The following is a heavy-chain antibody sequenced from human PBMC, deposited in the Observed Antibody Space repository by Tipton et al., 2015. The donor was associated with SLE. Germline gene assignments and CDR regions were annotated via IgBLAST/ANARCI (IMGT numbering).Heavy chain of an antibody. D-gene: IGHD5-18*01. J-gene: IGHJ3*02. CDR3: ARDPRRGYSYGHDAFDI. CDR2: IIPIFGKA. CDR1: GGTFSSQA. Sequence: QLVQSGPEVKKPGSSVKVSCKASGGTFSSQAISWVRQAPGQGLEWMGGIIPIFGKANYAQKFQGRVTITADKSTSTDYMELSSLRSEDTAVYYCARDPRRGYSYGHDAFDIWGQGTLVTVSS. V-gene: IGHV1-69*06.